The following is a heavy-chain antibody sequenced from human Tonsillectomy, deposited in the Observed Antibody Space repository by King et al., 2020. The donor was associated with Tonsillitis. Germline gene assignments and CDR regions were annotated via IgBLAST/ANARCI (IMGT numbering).Heavy chain of an antibody. CDR2: ISWNSGSI. V-gene: IGHV3-9*01. D-gene: IGHD1-26*01. CDR3: AKDMGVGATRDAFDI. Sequence: VQLVESGGGLVQPGRSLRLSCAASGFTFDDYAMNWVRQAPGKGLEWVSGISWNSGSIAYADSVKGRFTISRDNAKNSLYLQMNSLRADDSALYYCAKDMGVGATRDAFDIWGQGTMVTVSS. J-gene: IGHJ3*02. CDR1: GFTFDDYA.